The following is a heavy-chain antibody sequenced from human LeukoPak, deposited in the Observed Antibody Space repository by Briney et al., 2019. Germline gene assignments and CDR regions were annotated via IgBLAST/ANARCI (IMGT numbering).Heavy chain of an antibody. J-gene: IGHJ5*02. Sequence: PSETLSLTCTVSGSSISSSSYYWGWIRQPPGKGLEWIGSIYYSGSTYYNPSPKSRVTISVDTSKNQFSLKLSSVTAADTAVYYCARDQLTGDGNWFDPWGQGTLVTVSS. CDR3: ARDQLTGDGNWFDP. CDR2: IYYSGST. CDR1: GSSISSSSYY. V-gene: IGHV4-39*07. D-gene: IGHD7-27*01.